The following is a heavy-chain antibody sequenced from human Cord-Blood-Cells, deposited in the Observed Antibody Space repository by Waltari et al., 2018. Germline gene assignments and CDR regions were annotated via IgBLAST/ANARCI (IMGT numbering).Heavy chain of an antibody. D-gene: IGHD6-13*01. CDR1: GGTFSSYA. Sequence: QVQLVQSGAEVKKPGSSVKVSCKASGGTFSSYAISWVRQAPGQGLEWMGRIIPSLGKANSAQKFQGRVTITADKSTSTAYMELSSLRSEDTAVYYCASLAIAANRAAYDAFDIWGQGTMVTVSS. J-gene: IGHJ3*02. V-gene: IGHV1-69*09. CDR3: ASLAIAANRAAYDAFDI. CDR2: IIPSLGKA.